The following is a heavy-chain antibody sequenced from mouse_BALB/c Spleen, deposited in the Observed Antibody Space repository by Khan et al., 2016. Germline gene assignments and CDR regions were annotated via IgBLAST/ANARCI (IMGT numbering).Heavy chain of an antibody. V-gene: IGHV1-80*01. D-gene: IGHD2-14*01. CDR3: ARGTPFAS. Sequence: QVRLQQSGAELVRPGSSVKISCKASGYAFSGYWMNWVKQRPGQGLEWIGQIYPGDGDTNYNGKFKGKATLTADTSSSTAYMQLSSLTSEDTAVXLCARGTPFASWGQGTLVTVSA. CDR1: GYAFSGYW. J-gene: IGHJ3*01. CDR2: IYPGDGDT.